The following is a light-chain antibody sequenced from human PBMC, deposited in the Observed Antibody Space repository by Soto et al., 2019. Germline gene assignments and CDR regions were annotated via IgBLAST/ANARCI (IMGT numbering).Light chain of an antibody. Sequence: QSVLTQPASVSGSPGQSITISCTGTSSDVGGYNYVSWYQHHPGKAPKRMIHDVSNRPSGVSNRFSGSKSSNTASLTISGLQAEDEADYYCSSYIPNNSTYVFGTGTKVTVL. CDR1: SSDVGGYNY. CDR2: DVS. J-gene: IGLJ1*01. CDR3: SSYIPNNSTYV. V-gene: IGLV2-14*03.